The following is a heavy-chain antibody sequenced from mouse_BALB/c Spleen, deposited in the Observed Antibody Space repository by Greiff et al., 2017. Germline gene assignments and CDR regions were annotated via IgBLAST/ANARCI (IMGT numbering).Heavy chain of an antibody. J-gene: IGHJ2*01. CDR2: ISNGGGST. Sequence: DVMLVESGGGLVQPGGSLKLSCAASGFTFSSYTMSWVRQTPEKRLEWVAYISNGGGSTYYPDTVKGRFTISRDNAKNTLYLQMSSLKSEDTAMYYCARHETSLGPYYFDYWGQGTTLTVSS. D-gene: IGHD4-1*01. V-gene: IGHV5-12-2*01. CDR3: ARHETSLGPYYFDY. CDR1: GFTFSSYT.